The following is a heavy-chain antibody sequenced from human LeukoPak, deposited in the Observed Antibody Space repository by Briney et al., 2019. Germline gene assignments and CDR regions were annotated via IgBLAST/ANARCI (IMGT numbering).Heavy chain of an antibody. D-gene: IGHD5-18*01. Sequence: ASVKVSCKASGYTFTGYYMHWVRQAPGQGLEWMGRINPNSGGTNYAQEFQGRVTMTRDTSISTAYMELSRLRSDDTAVYYCARDGGDSYGYDYWGQGTLVTVSS. V-gene: IGHV1-2*06. CDR3: ARDGGDSYGYDY. J-gene: IGHJ4*02. CDR2: INPNSGGT. CDR1: GYTFTGYY.